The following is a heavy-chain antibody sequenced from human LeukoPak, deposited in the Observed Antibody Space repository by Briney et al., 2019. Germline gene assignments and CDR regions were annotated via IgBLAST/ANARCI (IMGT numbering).Heavy chain of an antibody. V-gene: IGHV4-59*01. CDR1: GGSISSYY. D-gene: IGHD6-6*01. CDR3: ARGDDIAARLFDY. J-gene: IGHJ4*02. CDR2: IYYSGST. Sequence: PSETLSLTCTVSGGSISSYYWSWIRQPPGKGLEWIGYIYYSGSTNYNPSLRSRVTISVDTSKNQFSLKLSSVTAADTAVYYCARGDDIAARLFDYWGQGTLVTVSS.